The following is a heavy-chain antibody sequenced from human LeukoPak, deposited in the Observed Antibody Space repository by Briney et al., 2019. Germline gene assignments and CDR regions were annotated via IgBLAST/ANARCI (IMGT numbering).Heavy chain of an antibody. J-gene: IGHJ6*03. V-gene: IGHV3-30*04. CDR1: GFNLNSYS. Sequence: WGSLRLSCAASGFNLNSYSMHGVGQSPGKGLEWVAVISYDGSQTYYADSVKGRFSISRDNSKNTLFLQMNSLRSEDTALYYCARDPEDYYYYMDVWGNGTPVTVSS. CDR3: ARDPEDYYYYMDV. CDR2: ISYDGSQT.